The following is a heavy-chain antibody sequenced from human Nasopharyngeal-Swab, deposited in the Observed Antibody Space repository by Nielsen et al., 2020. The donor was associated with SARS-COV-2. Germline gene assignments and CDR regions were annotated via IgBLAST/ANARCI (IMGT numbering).Heavy chain of an antibody. CDR2: ISSNGGST. Sequence: GALRLSCAASGFTFSSYAMHWVRQAPGKGLEYVSAISSNGGSTYYADSVKGRFTISRDNSKNTLYLQMNSLRAEDTAVYYCAREFRRYSSSWPFDYWGQGTLVTVSS. J-gene: IGHJ4*02. CDR1: GFTFSSYA. CDR3: AREFRRYSSSWPFDY. D-gene: IGHD6-13*01. V-gene: IGHV3-64*02.